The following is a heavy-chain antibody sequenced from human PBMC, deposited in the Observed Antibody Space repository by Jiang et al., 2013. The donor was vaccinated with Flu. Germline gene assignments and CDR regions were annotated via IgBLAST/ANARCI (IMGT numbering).Heavy chain of an antibody. CDR3: IGGYCSSTSCKGGDY. V-gene: IGHV4-39*01. J-gene: IGHJ4*02. CDR1: GGSISSSSYY. CDR2: IYYSGST. Sequence: CTVSGGSISSSSYYWGWIRQPPGKGLEWIGSIYYSGSTYYNPSLKSRVTISVDTSKNQFSLKLSSATAADTAVYYCIGGYCSSTSCKGGDYWGQGTLVTVSS. D-gene: IGHD2-2*01.